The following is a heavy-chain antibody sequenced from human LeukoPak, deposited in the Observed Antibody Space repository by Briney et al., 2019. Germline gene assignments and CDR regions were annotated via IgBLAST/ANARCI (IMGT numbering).Heavy chain of an antibody. CDR2: INPNSGGT. J-gene: IGHJ5*02. Sequence: ASVKVSCKASGYTFTDYYMHWVRQAPGQGLEWMGWINPNSGGTNYAQKFQGRVTMTRDTSISTAYMELSRLRSDDTAVYYCARIFRSSSWYWFDPWGQGTLVTVSS. CDR3: ARIFRSSSWYWFDP. V-gene: IGHV1-2*02. D-gene: IGHD6-13*01. CDR1: GYTFTDYY.